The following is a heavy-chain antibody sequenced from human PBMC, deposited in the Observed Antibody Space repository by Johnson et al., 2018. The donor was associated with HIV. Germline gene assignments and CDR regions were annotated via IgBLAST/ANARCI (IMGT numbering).Heavy chain of an antibody. D-gene: IGHD6-19*01. CDR3: AKEQKWLVVNDAFDF. CDR1: GFTFDDYG. J-gene: IGHJ3*01. Sequence: VQLVESGGGVARPGGSLRLSCVASGFTFDDYGMSWVRQAPGKGLEWVSGISGGGSSSYFADSVRGRFTISRDNSKNTLYLQMNSLRAEDTAAYYCAKEQKWLVVNDAFDFWVQGTMVTVSS. V-gene: IGHV3-23*04. CDR2: ISGGGSSS.